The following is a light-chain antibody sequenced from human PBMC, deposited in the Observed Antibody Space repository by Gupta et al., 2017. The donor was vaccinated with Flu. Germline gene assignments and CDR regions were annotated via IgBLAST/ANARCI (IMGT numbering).Light chain of an antibody. CDR2: EVS. CDR1: SSDVGSYNY. Sequence: QSALTQPASVSGSPGQSITISCTGTSSDVGSYNYVSWYQHHPGKAPKLMIYEVSNRPSGVSNRFSGSKSGNTASLTISGLQAEDEADYYCSSYTSSSTPYVVGTGTKVTVL. CDR3: SSYTSSSTPYV. J-gene: IGLJ1*01. V-gene: IGLV2-14*01.